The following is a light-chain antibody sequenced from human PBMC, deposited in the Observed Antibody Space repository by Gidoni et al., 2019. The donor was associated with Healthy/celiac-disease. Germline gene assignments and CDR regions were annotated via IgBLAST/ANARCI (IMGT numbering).Light chain of an antibody. CDR3: QQRSNWPSIT. CDR1: SSY. V-gene: IGKV3-11*01. J-gene: IGKJ5*01. Sequence: SSYLAWYQQKPGQAPRLLIYDASNRATGIPDFTLTISSLEPEDFAVYYCQQRSNWPSITFGQGTRLEIK. CDR2: DAS.